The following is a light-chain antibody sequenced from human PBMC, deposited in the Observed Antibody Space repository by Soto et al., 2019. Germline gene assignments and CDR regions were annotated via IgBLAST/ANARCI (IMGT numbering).Light chain of an antibody. J-gene: IGKJ1*01. CDR3: QQYNSYSPT. CDR2: KAS. CDR1: QSISVW. V-gene: IGKV1-5*03. Sequence: DIQMTQSPSTLSASVGARVTITCRAGQSISVWLAWYQQKAGKAPNLLIYKASRLESGVPSRFSGSGSETEFTLTISGLQPGDSATYYCQQYNSYSPTFGQGTKVDIK.